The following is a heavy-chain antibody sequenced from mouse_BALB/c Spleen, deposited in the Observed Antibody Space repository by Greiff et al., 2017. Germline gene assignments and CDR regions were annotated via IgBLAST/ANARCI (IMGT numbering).Heavy chain of an antibody. Sequence: EVKVVESGGGLVKPGGSLKLSCAASGFTFSSYAMSWVRQTPEKRLEWVASISSGGSTYYPDSVKGRFTISRDNARNILYLQMSSLRSEDTAMYYCARGGGYDSLYYYAMDYWGQGTSVTVSS. CDR2: ISSGGST. J-gene: IGHJ4*01. CDR1: GFTFSSYA. V-gene: IGHV5-6-5*01. CDR3: ARGGGYDSLYYYAMDY. D-gene: IGHD2-4*01.